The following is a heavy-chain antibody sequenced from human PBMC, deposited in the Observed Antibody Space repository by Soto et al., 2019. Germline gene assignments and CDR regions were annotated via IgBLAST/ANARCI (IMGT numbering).Heavy chain of an antibody. CDR1: GFTFSSYA. D-gene: IGHD6-6*01. J-gene: IGHJ4*02. CDR3: AKERAARGIDY. Sequence: GGSLRLSCAASGFTFSSYAMHWVRQAPGKGLEWVAVISYDGSNKYYADSVKGRFTISRDNSKNTVYLQMNSLRVDDTALYYCAKERAARGIDYWGPGTLVTVSS. CDR2: ISYDGSNK. V-gene: IGHV3-30-3*01.